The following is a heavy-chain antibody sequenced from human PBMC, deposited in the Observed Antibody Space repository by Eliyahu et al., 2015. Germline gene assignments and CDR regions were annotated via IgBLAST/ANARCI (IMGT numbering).Heavy chain of an antibody. CDR3: ARVRGPYYGDYEGEFFQH. CDR1: GFPFSDFX. Sequence: QVKLVQSGGGVVQPGTSLRLSCAASGFPFSDFXFHWVRQTPGKGLEWLALIYYDGTSEYYADSVKGRFTISRDNSKDTVFLQMNSLRDEDTAVYFCARVRGPYYGDYEGEFFQHWGQGTRVTVSS. J-gene: IGHJ1*01. V-gene: IGHV3-33*08. CDR2: IYYDGTSE. D-gene: IGHD4-17*01.